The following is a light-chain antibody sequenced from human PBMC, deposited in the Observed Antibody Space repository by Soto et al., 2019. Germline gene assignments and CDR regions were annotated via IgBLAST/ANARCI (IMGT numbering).Light chain of an antibody. CDR3: QKYDSAPRT. J-gene: IGKJ1*01. CDR1: QGIYNY. CDR2: AAS. V-gene: IGKV1-27*01. Sequence: DVQVTQSPASLSASVGDRVNISCRASQGIYNYSAWYQQKPGQVPKLLINAASSLQSGVPSRFSGSGSGTDFTLTISSLQPEDVATYYCQKYDSAPRTFGQGTKVEIK.